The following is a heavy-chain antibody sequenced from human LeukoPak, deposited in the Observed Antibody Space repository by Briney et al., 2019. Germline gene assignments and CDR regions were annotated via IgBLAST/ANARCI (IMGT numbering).Heavy chain of an antibody. CDR1: GFTFSSYA. Sequence: PGGSLRLSCAASGFTFSSYAMCWVRQALGKGLEWVSYISSSGSTIYYADSVKGRFTISRDNAKNSLYLQMNSLRAEDTAVYYCARADYYDSSGYTHWGQGTLVTVSS. D-gene: IGHD3-22*01. V-gene: IGHV3-48*04. J-gene: IGHJ4*02. CDR3: ARADYYDSSGYTH. CDR2: ISSSGSTI.